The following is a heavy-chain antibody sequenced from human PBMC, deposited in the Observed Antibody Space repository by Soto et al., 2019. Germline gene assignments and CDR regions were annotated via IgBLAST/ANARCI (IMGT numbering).Heavy chain of an antibody. CDR2: ISSSSSTI. CDR3: AKHAAAAAPDY. CDR1: GFTFSSYS. D-gene: IGHD6-13*01. J-gene: IGHJ4*02. Sequence: GGSLRLSCAASGFTFSSYSMSWVRQAPGKGLEWVSYISSSSSTIYYADSVKGRFTISRDNAKNSLYLQMNSLRAEDTAVYYCAKHAAAAAPDYWGQGTLVTVSS. V-gene: IGHV3-48*01.